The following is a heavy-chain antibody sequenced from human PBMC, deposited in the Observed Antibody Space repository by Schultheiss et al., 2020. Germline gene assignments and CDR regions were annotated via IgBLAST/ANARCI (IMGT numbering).Heavy chain of an antibody. Sequence: GGSLRLSCAASGFTFSSYGMHWVRQAPGKGLEWVALISYDGGDKHSADSVKGRFTISRDNAKNSLYLQMNSLRAEDTAVYYCARDLYSSSWYVTGGYWGQGTLGTVAS. CDR2: ISYDGGDK. CDR1: GFTFSSYG. D-gene: IGHD6-13*01. J-gene: IGHJ4*02. CDR3: ARDLYSSSWYVTGGY. V-gene: IGHV3-30*03.